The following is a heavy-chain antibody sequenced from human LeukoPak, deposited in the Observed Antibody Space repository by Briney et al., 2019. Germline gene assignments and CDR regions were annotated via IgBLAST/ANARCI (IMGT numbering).Heavy chain of an antibody. J-gene: IGHJ4*02. Sequence: GGSLRLSCAASGFTFSSYSMNWVRQAPGKGLEWVSYTSSSSSTIYYADSVKGRLTISRDNAKNSLYLQMNSLRAEDTAVYYCARDFTLGRITYYFDYWGQGTLVTVSS. CDR2: TSSSSSTI. CDR3: ARDFTLGRITYYFDY. CDR1: GFTFSSYS. D-gene: IGHD1-14*01. V-gene: IGHV3-48*01.